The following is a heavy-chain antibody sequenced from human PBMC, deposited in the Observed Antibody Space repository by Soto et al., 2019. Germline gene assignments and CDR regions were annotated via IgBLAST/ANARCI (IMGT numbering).Heavy chain of an antibody. CDR3: ARDLSSSWPYYYYYGMDV. CDR2: INSDGSST. D-gene: IGHD6-13*01. V-gene: IGHV3-74*01. Sequence: PSETLRLSCAASGFTFSSYWMHWVRQAPGKGLVWVSRINSDGSSTSYADSVKGRFTISRDNAKNTLYLQMNSLRAEDTAVYYCARDLSSSWPYYYYYGMDVWGQGTTVTVSS. CDR1: GFTFSSYW. J-gene: IGHJ6*02.